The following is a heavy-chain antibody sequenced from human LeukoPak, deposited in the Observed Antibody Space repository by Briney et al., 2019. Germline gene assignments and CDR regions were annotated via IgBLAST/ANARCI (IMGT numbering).Heavy chain of an antibody. V-gene: IGHV1-8*01. Sequence: GASVKVSCKASGYTFTSYDINWVRQATGQGLEWMGWMNPNSGNTGYAQKFQGRVTMTRNTSISTAYMELRSLRSDDTAVYYCARDSTLMTTVTTGNWFDPWGQGTLVTVSS. CDR3: ARDSTLMTTVTTGNWFDP. D-gene: IGHD4-11*01. CDR1: GYTFTSYD. CDR2: MNPNSGNT. J-gene: IGHJ5*02.